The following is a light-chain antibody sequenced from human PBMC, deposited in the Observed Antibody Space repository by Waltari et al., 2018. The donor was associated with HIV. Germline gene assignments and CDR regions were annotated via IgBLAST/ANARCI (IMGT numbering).Light chain of an antibody. J-gene: IGLJ3*02. CDR2: DVT. Sequence: QSALTQPASVSGSPGQSITISCAGTSSDVGGYNYVSWFQQHPGKAPKLIIYDVTNRPPGVFNRFSGSKSGNTASLTISGLQAEDEADYDCTSYTNIRTWGFGGGTKLTVL. CDR1: SSDVGGYNY. CDR3: TSYTNIRTWG. V-gene: IGLV2-14*03.